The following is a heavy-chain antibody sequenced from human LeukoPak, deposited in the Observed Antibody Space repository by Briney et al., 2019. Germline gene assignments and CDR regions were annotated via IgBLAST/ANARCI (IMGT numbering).Heavy chain of an antibody. D-gene: IGHD6-13*01. Sequence: SETLSLTCAVYGGSFSGYYWSWIRQPPGKGLEWIGEINHSGSTNYNPSLKSRVTISVDTSKNQFYLKLSSVTAADTAVYYCARGSPRSSNWSSRYFDLWGHGTLVTVSS. CDR3: ARGSPRSSNWSSRYFDL. CDR1: GGSFSGYY. V-gene: IGHV4-34*01. J-gene: IGHJ2*01. CDR2: INHSGST.